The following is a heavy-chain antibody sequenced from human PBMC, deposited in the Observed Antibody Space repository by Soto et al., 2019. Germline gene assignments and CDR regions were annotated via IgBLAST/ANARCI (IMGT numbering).Heavy chain of an antibody. CDR3: ARDRVKGYYYGMDV. CDR2: ISSSSSYI. CDR1: GFTFSSYS. J-gene: IGHJ6*02. Sequence: GSLRLSCAASGFTFSSYSMNWVRQAPGKGLEWVSSISSSSSYIYYADSVKGRFTISRDNAKNSLYLQMNSLRAEDTAVYYCARDRVKGYYYGMDVWGQGTTVTVS. V-gene: IGHV3-21*01. D-gene: IGHD3-3*01.